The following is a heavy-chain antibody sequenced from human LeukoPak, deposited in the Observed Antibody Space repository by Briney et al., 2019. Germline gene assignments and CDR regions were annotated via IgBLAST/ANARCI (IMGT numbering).Heavy chain of an antibody. D-gene: IGHD3-22*01. V-gene: IGHV3-7*01. CDR1: GFTFSSYW. Sequence: AGGSLRLSCAASGFTFSSYWMSWVRQAPGKGLEWVANIKQDGSEKYYVDSVKGRFTISRDNAKNSLYLQMNSLRAEDTAAYYCAREYGITMIVVAPGAFDIWGQGTMVTVSS. J-gene: IGHJ3*02. CDR3: AREYGITMIVVAPGAFDI. CDR2: IKQDGSEK.